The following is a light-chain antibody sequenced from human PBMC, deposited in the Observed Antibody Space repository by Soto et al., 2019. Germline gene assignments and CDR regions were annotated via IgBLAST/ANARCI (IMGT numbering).Light chain of an antibody. CDR3: QQYNSYSPWT. V-gene: IGKV1-5*01. J-gene: IGKJ1*01. Sequence: DIQMTQSPSTLSASVGDRVTITCRASQSISSWLAWYQQKPGKAPKLLIYDASSLESGVPSRFSGSGSGTEFTLTLSSLQPDYFATYYCQQYNSYSPWTFGQGTKVEIK. CDR1: QSISSW. CDR2: DAS.